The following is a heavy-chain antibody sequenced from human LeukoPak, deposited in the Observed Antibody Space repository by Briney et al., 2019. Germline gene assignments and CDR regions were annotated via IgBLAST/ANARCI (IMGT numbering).Heavy chain of an antibody. D-gene: IGHD3-22*01. CDR3: ARGPYYFDSSGAFDI. J-gene: IGHJ3*02. CDR1: SGSIIRYH. CDR2: ISTSGSP. V-gene: IGHV4-4*07. Sequence: SETLSLICTVSSGSIIRYHWSWIRQSAEKGLEWIGRISTSGSPNYNPSLRSRVSMSADTSKNQVSLQVTSVTAADTAVYYCARGPYYFDSSGAFDIWGQATMVTVSS.